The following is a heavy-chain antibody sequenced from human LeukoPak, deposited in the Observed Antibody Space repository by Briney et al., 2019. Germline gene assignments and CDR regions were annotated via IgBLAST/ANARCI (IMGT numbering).Heavy chain of an antibody. CDR3: AKDQAYGSGSYSDFDY. V-gene: IGHV3-23*01. D-gene: IGHD3-10*01. CDR2: ISGSGGST. J-gene: IGHJ4*02. CDR1: GFTFSNYA. Sequence: PGGSLRLSCAASGFTFSNYAMSWVRQAPGKGLEWVSVISGSGGSTYYADSVKGRFTISRDNSKNTLYLQMNSLRAEDTAVYYCAKDQAYGSGSYSDFDYWGQGTLVTVSS.